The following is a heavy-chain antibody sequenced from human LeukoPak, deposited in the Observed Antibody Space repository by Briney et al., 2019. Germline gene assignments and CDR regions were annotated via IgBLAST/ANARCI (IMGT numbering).Heavy chain of an antibody. D-gene: IGHD3/OR15-3a*01. Sequence: PGGSLRLSCAASGFTVSSNYMSWVRQAPGKGLEWVSVYSGGSTYYADSVKGRFTISRDNSKNTLYLQMNSLRAEDTAVYYCARDHGHDYWGQGTLVTVSS. J-gene: IGHJ4*02. CDR1: GFTVSSNY. CDR3: ARDHGHDY. CDR2: YSGGST. V-gene: IGHV3-66*01.